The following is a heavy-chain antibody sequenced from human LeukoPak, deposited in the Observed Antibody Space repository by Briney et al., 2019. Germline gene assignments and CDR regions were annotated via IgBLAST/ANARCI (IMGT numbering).Heavy chain of an antibody. D-gene: IGHD3-10*01. J-gene: IGHJ6*02. V-gene: IGHV4-4*07. CDR2: IYSSGST. CDR1: GGSISGYY. Sequence: SETPSLTCTVSGGSISGYYWNWIRQPAGKGLEWIGRIYSSGSTNYNPSLKSRVTMSVDTSKNQFSLKLSSVTAADTAVYYCAREGYYGSGSYSLMDVWGQGTTVTVSS. CDR3: AREGYYGSGSYSLMDV.